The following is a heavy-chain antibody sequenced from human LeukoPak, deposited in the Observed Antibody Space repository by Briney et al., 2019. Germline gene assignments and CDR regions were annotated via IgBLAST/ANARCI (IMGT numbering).Heavy chain of an antibody. J-gene: IGHJ6*02. D-gene: IGHD3-3*01. V-gene: IGHV1-3*01. CDR1: GYTFTSYA. Sequence: ASVKVSCKASGYTFTSYAMHWVRQAPGQRLEWMGWINAGNGNTKYSQKFQGRVTITRDTSASTAYMELSSLRSEDTAVYYCARDMGPLGRLLEWLSLSELYYYGMDVWGQGTTVTVSS. CDR2: INAGNGNT. CDR3: ARDMGPLGRLLEWLSLSELYYYGMDV.